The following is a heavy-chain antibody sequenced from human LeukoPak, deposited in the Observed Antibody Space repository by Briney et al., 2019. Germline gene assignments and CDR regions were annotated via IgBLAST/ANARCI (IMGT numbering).Heavy chain of an antibody. CDR1: GFTFSSSA. J-gene: IGHJ4*02. Sequence: GGSLRLSCAASGFTFSSSAMSWVRQAPGKGLEWVSAISNNGGYTYYADSVKGRFTISRDNAKNSLYLQMNSLRAEDTAVYYCARDDAAAGDYWGQGTLVTVSS. CDR2: ISNNGGYT. CDR3: ARDDAAAGDY. V-gene: IGHV3-21*01. D-gene: IGHD6-13*01.